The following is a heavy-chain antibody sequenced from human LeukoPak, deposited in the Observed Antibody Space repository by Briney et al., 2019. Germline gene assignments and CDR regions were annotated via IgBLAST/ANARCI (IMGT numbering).Heavy chain of an antibody. V-gene: IGHV3-48*03. CDR3: ARGRGYASSWSVSWFDY. D-gene: IGHD6-13*01. CDR2: TSGSGQTI. CDR1: GFTFSYYE. Sequence: PGGSLRLSCAASGFTFSYYEMNWVRQAPGKGLEWVAYTSGSGQTIYYADSVKGRFTISRDNAKTSVYLHMTTLRAEDTAVYYCARGRGYASSWSVSWFDYWGQGTLVTVSS. J-gene: IGHJ4*02.